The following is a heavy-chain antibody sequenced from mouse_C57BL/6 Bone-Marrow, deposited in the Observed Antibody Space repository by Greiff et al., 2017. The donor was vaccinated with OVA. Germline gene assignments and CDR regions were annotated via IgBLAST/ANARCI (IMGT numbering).Heavy chain of an antibody. CDR3: TTPSMVTTYAMDY. D-gene: IGHD2-2*01. CDR1: GFNIKDYY. J-gene: IGHJ4*01. CDR2: IDPEDGDT. Sequence: EVQRVESGAELVRPGASVKLSCTASGFNIKDYYMHWVKQRPEQGLEWIGRIDPEDGDTEYAPKFQGKATMTADTSSNTAYLQLSSLTSEDTAVYYCTTPSMVTTYAMDYWGQGTSVTVSS. V-gene: IGHV14-1*01.